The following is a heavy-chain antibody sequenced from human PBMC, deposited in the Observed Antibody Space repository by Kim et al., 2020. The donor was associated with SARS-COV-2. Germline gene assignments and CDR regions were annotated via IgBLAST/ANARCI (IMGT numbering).Heavy chain of an antibody. Sequence: GGSLRLSCAASGFTFSSYAMSWVRQAPGKGLEWVSAISGSGGSTYYADSVKGRFTISRDNSKNTLYLQMNSLRAEDTAVYYCAKDALYYDSSGYSYYFDYWGQGTLVTVSS. CDR3: AKDALYYDSSGYSYYFDY. V-gene: IGHV3-23*01. CDR2: ISGSGGST. CDR1: GFTFSSYA. J-gene: IGHJ4*02. D-gene: IGHD3-22*01.